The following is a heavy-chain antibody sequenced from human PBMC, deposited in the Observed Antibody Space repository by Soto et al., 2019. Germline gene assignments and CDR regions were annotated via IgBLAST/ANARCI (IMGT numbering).Heavy chain of an antibody. CDR2: ISYDGSNK. D-gene: IGHD2-15*01. CDR3: ALVAATGGTDY. V-gene: IGHV3-30-3*01. CDR1: GFTFSSYA. J-gene: IGHJ4*02. Sequence: QVQLVESGGGVVQPGRSLRLSCAASGFTFSSYAMHWVRQAPGKGLEWVAVISYDGSNKYYADSVKGRFTIPRDNSKNTLYLQMNSLRAEDTAVYYCALVAATGGTDYWGQGTLVTVSS.